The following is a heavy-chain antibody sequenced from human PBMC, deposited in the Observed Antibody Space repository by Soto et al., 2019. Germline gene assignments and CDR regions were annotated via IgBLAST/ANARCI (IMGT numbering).Heavy chain of an antibody. D-gene: IGHD3-22*01. V-gene: IGHV4-39*01. CDR2: IFYTGSA. Sequence: QLQLQESGPGLVKPSETLSLTCTVSGGSISSSGHFWGWIRQPPGKGLEWIGTIFYTGSAYYNPSSQSRVAISGTTCLDQFSVKLRGANAAITVVYYCAMIVSTSPYIRYYMDFWGKGTTGTVSS. CDR3: AMIVSTSPYIRYYMDF. CDR1: GGSISSSGHF. J-gene: IGHJ6*03.